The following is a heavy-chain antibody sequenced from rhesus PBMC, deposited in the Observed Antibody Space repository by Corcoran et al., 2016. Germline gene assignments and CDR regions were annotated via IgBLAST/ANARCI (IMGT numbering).Heavy chain of an antibody. V-gene: IGHV3-54*02. CDR2: ISYDGSKK. CDR1: GFPFSSYG. J-gene: IGHJ1*01. Sequence: EVQLVESGGGLVTPGGSLSLSCAASGFPFSSYGMHAVRQAPGKGLEGGAVISYDGSKKYYADSVKDRCTISRDNSKNRLYLQMNNLKLEESAVYYCAAILEYFEFWGQGALVTVSS. CDR3: AAILEYFEF.